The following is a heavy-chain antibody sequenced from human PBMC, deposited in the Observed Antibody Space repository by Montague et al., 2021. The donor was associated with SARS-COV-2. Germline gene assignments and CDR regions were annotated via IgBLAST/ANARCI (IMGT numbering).Heavy chain of an antibody. CDR1: GASFSGYY. J-gene: IGHJ4*02. D-gene: IGHD3-10*01. Sequence: SETLSLTCAVYGASFSGYYWSWIRQPPGKGLEWIGEINHSGSTNYNPSPKSRVTISVDTSKNQFSLKLSSVTAADTAVYYCARMRAVLLWFGESTYFDYWGQGTLVTVSS. CDR3: ARMRAVLLWFGESTYFDY. CDR2: INHSGST. V-gene: IGHV4-34*01.